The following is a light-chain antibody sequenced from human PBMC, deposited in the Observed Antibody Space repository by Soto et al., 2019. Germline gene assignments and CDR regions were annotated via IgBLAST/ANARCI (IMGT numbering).Light chain of an antibody. V-gene: IGKV1-5*01. Sequence: DIQMTQSPSTLSASVGDRVTITCRASQLISAWLAWYQQKPGKAPKLLIYDASSLVSGVPSRFSGSGSGTEFTLTISSLLPDDFATYYCLQHIMFPRTFGQGTKVEIK. CDR2: DAS. CDR3: LQHIMFPRT. CDR1: QLISAW. J-gene: IGKJ1*01.